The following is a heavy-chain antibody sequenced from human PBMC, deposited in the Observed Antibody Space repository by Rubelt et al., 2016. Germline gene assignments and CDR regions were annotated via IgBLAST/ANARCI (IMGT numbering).Heavy chain of an antibody. V-gene: IGHV5-51*01. CDR2: IYPGDSDT. CDR3: ARHPGKGSYYPYYFDY. D-gene: IGHD3-10*01. CDR1: GYSFTSYW. J-gene: IGHJ4*02. Sequence: EVQLVQSGAEVKKPGESLKISCKGSGYSFTSYWIGWVRQMPGKGLEWMGIIYPGDSDTRYSPSFQGQVTVSAAKSITTADLQWSSLKASDTAMYYCARHPGKGSYYPYYFDYWGQGTLVTVSS.